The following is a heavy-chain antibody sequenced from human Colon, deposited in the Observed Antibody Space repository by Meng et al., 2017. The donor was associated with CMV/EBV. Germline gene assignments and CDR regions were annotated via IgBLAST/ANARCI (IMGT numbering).Heavy chain of an antibody. V-gene: IGHV3-69-1*01. CDR2: IRDSGTT. CDR1: GFIFSAYP. Sequence: GGSLRLSCAASGFIFSAYPMNWIRQGPGKGLEWIAHIRDSGTTYYADSVRGRFTISRDNAKTSLFLQMSSLRAEDTAVYFCARDHDVGFDLWGQGTLVTVSS. CDR3: ARDHDVGFDL. J-gene: IGHJ4*02. D-gene: IGHD1-1*01.